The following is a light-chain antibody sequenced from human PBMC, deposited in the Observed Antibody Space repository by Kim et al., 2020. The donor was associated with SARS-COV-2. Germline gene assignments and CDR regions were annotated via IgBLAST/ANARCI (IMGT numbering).Light chain of an antibody. CDR3: QKYDSAPRT. Sequence: IQMTQSPSSLSASVGDRVTITCRASQGIRNYLAWYQQKSGKVPKLLIYAASALQSGVPSRFSGSGSGTEFTLTINSLQPEDVATYYCQKYDSAPRTFGQGTKVDIK. CDR2: AAS. J-gene: IGKJ1*01. V-gene: IGKV1-27*01. CDR1: QGIRNY.